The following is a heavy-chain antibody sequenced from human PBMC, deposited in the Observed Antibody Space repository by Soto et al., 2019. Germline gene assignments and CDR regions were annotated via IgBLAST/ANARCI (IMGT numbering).Heavy chain of an antibody. CDR1: GYTFTSYY. J-gene: IGHJ4*02. V-gene: IGHV1-46*01. CDR3: ARDLYGSGTEGGYFDY. D-gene: IGHD3-10*01. CDR2: INPSGGST. Sequence: ASVKVSCKASGYTFTSYYMHWVRQAPGQGLEWMGIINPSGGSTSYAQKFQGRVTMTRDTSTSTVYMELSSLRSEDTAVYYCARDLYGSGTEGGYFDYWGQGTLVTVYS.